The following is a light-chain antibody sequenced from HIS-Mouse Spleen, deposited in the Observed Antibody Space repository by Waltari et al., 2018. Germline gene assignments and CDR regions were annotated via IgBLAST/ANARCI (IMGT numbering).Light chain of an antibody. V-gene: IGLV2-23*01. CDR2: EGS. CDR1: SSDVGSYNL. J-gene: IGLJ3*02. Sequence: QSALTQPASVSGSPGQSITISCTGTSSDVGSYNLVSWYQQHPGKAPKLKIYEGSKRTSGVSNRFSGSQSGNTASLTISGLQAEDEADYYCCSYAGSRVFGGGTKLTVL. CDR3: CSYAGSRV.